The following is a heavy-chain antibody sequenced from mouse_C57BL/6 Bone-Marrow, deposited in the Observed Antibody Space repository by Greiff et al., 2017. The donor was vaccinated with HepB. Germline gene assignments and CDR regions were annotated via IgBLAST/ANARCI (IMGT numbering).Heavy chain of an antibody. Sequence: QVQLQQSGPGLVQPSQSLSITCTVSGFSLTNYGVHWVRQSPGKGLEWLGAIWSGGSPDYNAAFISRLSISKDNSESQVFFKMNSLQADDTAIYYCDRMANYNNTNYFDNWGQGTTLTVSS. CDR1: GFSLTNYG. CDR3: DRMANYNNTNYFDN. J-gene: IGHJ2*01. V-gene: IGHV2-2*01. D-gene: IGHD2-5*01. CDR2: IWSGGSP.